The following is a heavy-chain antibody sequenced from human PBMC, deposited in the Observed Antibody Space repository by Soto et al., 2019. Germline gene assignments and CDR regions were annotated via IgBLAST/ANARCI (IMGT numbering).Heavy chain of an antibody. D-gene: IGHD3-16*01. CDR3: AVNGGGRDMDV. CDR2: IYPGDSDI. CDR1: GYNFATYW. V-gene: IGHV5-51*01. J-gene: IGHJ6*02. Sequence: LGESLKISCKGSGYNFATYWIGWVRQMPGKGLEWMGIIYPGDSDIRYSPSFQGQVTISVDKSISTAYLQWYSLKASDNAIYFCAVNGGGRDMDVWGQGTTVTVSS.